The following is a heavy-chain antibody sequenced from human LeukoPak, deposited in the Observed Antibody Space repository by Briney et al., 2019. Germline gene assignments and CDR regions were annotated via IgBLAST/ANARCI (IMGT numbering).Heavy chain of an antibody. CDR2: FDPEDGET. J-gene: IGHJ4*02. CDR1: GYTLTELS. CDR3: ASTMNHKYGYYFDY. V-gene: IGHV1-24*01. Sequence: GASVNVSCKVSGYTLTELSMHWVRQAPGKGLEWVGGFDPEDGETIYAQKFQGRVTMTEDTSTDTAYMELSSLRSEDTAVYYCASTMNHKYGYYFDYWGQGTLVTVSS. D-gene: IGHD1-14*01.